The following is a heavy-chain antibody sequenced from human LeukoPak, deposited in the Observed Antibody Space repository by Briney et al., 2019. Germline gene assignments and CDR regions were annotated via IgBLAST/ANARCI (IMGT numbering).Heavy chain of an antibody. J-gene: IGHJ4*02. CDR2: LIPIFGTA. V-gene: IGHV1-69*13. Sequence: GASVKVSCKASGGTFSSCAISWVRQAPGQGLEWMGGLIPIFGTANYAQKFQGRVTITADESTSTAYMELSSLRSEDTAVYYCARGFQPAAAGDYWGEGTLVTVSS. CDR1: GGTFSSCA. D-gene: IGHD6-13*01. CDR3: ARGFQPAAAGDY.